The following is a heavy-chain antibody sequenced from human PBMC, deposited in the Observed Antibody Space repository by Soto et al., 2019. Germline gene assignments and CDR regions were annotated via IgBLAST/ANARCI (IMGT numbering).Heavy chain of an antibody. CDR1: GFTFSKNA. J-gene: IGHJ6*02. Sequence: GFLKPPCAAFGFTFSKNAMSLVRQAPGKGLEWVSGISGSGDSTYYADSVKGRFTISRDNSKNTLYLEMNGLRAEDTAVYYCLKYCSSTSCYSYYAMDVWGQGTTVTVSS. CDR3: LKYCSSTSCYSYYAMDV. D-gene: IGHD2-2*01. CDR2: ISGSGDST. V-gene: IGHV3-23*01.